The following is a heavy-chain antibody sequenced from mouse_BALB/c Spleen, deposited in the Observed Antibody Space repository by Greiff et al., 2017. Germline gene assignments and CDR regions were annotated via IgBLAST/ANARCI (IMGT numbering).Heavy chain of an antibody. CDR1: GYTFTSYY. CDR3: TRGEDLSWGNDAMDV. CDR2: INPSNGGT. Sequence: VQLQQSGAELVKPGASVKLSCKASGYTFTSYYMYWVKQRPGQGLEWIGEINPSNGGTNFNEKFKSKATMTVEKSSSTAYMQLSSLTSEDSAVYYCTRGEDLSWGNDAMDVWGEGTSVTVSS. D-gene: IGHD2-1*01. V-gene: IGHV1S81*02. J-gene: IGHJ4*01.